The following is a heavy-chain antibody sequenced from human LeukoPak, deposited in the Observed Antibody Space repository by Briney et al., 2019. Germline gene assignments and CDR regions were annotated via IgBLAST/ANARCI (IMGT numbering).Heavy chain of an antibody. J-gene: IGHJ5*02. D-gene: IGHD3-3*01. CDR3: ARDRKPIFGVVTTTSNWFDP. Sequence: SVKVSCKASGGTFSSYAISWVRQAPGQGLEWMGGIIPIFGTANYAQKFQGRVTITTDESTSAAYMELSSLRSEDTAVYYCARDRKPIFGVVTTTSNWFDPWGQGTLVTVSS. V-gene: IGHV1-69*05. CDR1: GGTFSSYA. CDR2: IIPIFGTA.